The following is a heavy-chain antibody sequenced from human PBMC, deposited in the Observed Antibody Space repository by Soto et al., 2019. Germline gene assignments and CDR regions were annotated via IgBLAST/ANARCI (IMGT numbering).Heavy chain of an antibody. Sequence: GGSLRLSCAASGFTFDDYAMHWVRQAPGKGLEWVSGISWNSGSIGYADSVKGRFTISRDNAKNSLYLQMNSLRAEDTALYYCAKDLTPYYDFWSGYQNYYYYYMDVWGKGTTVTVSS. CDR3: AKDLTPYYDFWSGYQNYYYYYMDV. D-gene: IGHD3-3*01. J-gene: IGHJ6*03. V-gene: IGHV3-9*01. CDR1: GFTFDDYA. CDR2: ISWNSGSI.